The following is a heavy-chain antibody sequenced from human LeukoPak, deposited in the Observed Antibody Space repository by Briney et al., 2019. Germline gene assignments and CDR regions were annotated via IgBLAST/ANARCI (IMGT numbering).Heavy chain of an antibody. CDR3: ARDKIVGAANFDY. CDR2: IKQDGSEK. V-gene: IGHV3-7*01. CDR1: GFTFSSYW. Sequence: GGSLRLSCAASGFTFSSYWMSWVRQAPGKGLEWVANIKQDGSEKYYVDSVKGRFTISRDNAKNSLYLQMNSLRAEDTAVYYCARDKIVGAANFDYWGQGTLVTVSS. J-gene: IGHJ4*02. D-gene: IGHD1-26*01.